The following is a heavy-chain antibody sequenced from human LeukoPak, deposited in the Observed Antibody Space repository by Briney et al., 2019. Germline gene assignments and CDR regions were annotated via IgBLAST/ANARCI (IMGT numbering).Heavy chain of an antibody. CDR1: GGTFSSYA. CDR3: ASHCTNGVCYSVPPYNWFDP. Sequence: SVKVSCKASGGTFSSYAISWVRQAPGQGLEWMGGIIPIFGTANYAQKFQGRVTITADESTSAAYMELSSLRSEDTAVYYCASHCTNGVCYSVPPYNWFDPWGQGTLVTVSS. D-gene: IGHD2-8*01. J-gene: IGHJ5*02. CDR2: IIPIFGTA. V-gene: IGHV1-69*13.